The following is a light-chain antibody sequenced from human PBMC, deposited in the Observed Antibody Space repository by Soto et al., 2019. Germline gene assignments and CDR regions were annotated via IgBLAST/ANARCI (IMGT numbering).Light chain of an antibody. CDR2: DND. Sequence: QSVLTQPPSVSAAPGQQVTISCSASSSNIGNNYVFWYQQLPGTAPKLLIYDNDKRPTGIPDRFSGYKSGTSATLGITGLQTGDEADYYCATWDRSLSVGVFGGGTKLTVL. CDR1: SSNIGNNY. J-gene: IGLJ2*01. CDR3: ATWDRSLSVGV. V-gene: IGLV1-51*01.